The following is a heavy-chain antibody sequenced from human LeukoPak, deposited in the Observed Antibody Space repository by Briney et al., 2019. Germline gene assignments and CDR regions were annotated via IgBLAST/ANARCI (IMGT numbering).Heavy chain of an antibody. CDR1: GFTFSSYS. D-gene: IGHD2-15*01. J-gene: IGHJ6*02. CDR2: ISSSSSYI. Sequence: GGSLRLSCAASGFTFSSYSMNWVRQAPGKGLEWVSSISSSSSYIYYADSVKGRFTISRDNAKNSLYLQMNSLRAEDTALYYCAKVTAAVYYYYGMDVWGQGTTVTVSS. V-gene: IGHV3-21*04. CDR3: AKVTAAVYYYYGMDV.